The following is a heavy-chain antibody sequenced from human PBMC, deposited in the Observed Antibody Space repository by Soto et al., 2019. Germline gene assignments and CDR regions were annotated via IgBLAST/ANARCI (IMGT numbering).Heavy chain of an antibody. CDR3: ARVGRGAWYFDL. V-gene: IGHV3-74*01. CDR1: GFSFSSYW. CDR2: IKTDGSII. J-gene: IGHJ2*01. D-gene: IGHD1-26*01. Sequence: EVQLVESGGGLVQPGGSLRLSCAASGFSFSSYWMHWVSQAPGKGLVWVSRIKTDGSIITYADSVKGRFTISRDNAKNTQYLQMNTLRVEDTAVYYCARVGRGAWYFDLWGRGTLVTVSS.